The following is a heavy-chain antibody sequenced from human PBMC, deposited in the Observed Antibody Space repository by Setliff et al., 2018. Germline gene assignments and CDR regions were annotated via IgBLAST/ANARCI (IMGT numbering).Heavy chain of an antibody. J-gene: IGHJ6*03. D-gene: IGHD3-10*01. CDR2: ISNDDTKK. CDR3: ARPTETCYGEDFYFFDDMDV. CDR1: GFTFSPYI. V-gene: IGHV3-30*03. Sequence: GRSMRRSCAASGFTFSPYIIHWVHHAPGKGLEWVALISNDDTKKYFADSVKGRFTISRDRSRNTLYLQMSSLRPADTALSYCARPTETCYGEDFYFFDDMDVWGKGTTVTVSS.